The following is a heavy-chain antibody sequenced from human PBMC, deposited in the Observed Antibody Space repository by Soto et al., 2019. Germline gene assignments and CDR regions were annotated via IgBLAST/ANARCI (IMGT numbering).Heavy chain of an antibody. CDR1: GGTFSSYA. Sequence: SVKVSCKASGGTFSSYAVSWVRQAPGQGLEWMGGIIPIFGTVIYAQQFQGRVTITADESTKTAYMELGSLRFEDTAVYYCAREQAQSGSPSVSVYCGQGTLLSVS. D-gene: IGHD1-26*01. CDR3: AREQAQSGSPSVSVY. J-gene: IGHJ4*02. V-gene: IGHV1-69*13. CDR2: IIPIFGTV.